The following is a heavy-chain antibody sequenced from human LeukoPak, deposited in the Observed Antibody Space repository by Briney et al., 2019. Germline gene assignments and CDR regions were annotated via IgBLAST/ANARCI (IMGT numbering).Heavy chain of an antibody. V-gene: IGHV4-39*07. J-gene: IGHJ3*02. CDR1: GGSISSSSYY. D-gene: IGHD2-8*01. CDR2: IYYSGST. CDR3: ARDRGVLDAFDI. Sequence: SETLSLTCTVSGGSISSSSYYWGWIRQPPGKGLEWIGSIYYSGSTYYNPSLKSRVTISVDTSKNQFSLKLSSVTAADTAVYYCARDRGVLDAFDIWGQGTMVTVSS.